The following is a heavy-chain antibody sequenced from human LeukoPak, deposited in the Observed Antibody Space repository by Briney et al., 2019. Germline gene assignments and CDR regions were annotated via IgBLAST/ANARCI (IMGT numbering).Heavy chain of an antibody. J-gene: IGHJ3*02. V-gene: IGHV4-59*01. Sequence: SETLSLTCTVSGGSISSYYWSWIRQPPGKGLEWIGYIYYSGSTNYNPSLKSRVTISVDTSKNQFSLKLSSVTAADTAVYYCARLILTPYDAFDIWGQGTTVTVSS. CDR1: GGSISSYY. CDR3: ARLILTPYDAFDI. CDR2: IYYSGST. D-gene: IGHD2/OR15-2a*01.